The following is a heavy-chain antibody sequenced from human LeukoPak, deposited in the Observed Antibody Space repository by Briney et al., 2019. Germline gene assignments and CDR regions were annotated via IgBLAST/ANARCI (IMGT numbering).Heavy chain of an antibody. Sequence: GESLKISCETSGYIFTNYWIGWVRQMPGKGLEWMGSIYPGDSSTRDSPSFQGQVSISADKSVTTAYLQWSSLRASDTAIYFCARLRGNYPHDAFDVWGQGTLVTISS. J-gene: IGHJ3*01. CDR1: GYIFTNYW. CDR2: IYPGDSST. D-gene: IGHD1-7*01. V-gene: IGHV5-51*01. CDR3: ARLRGNYPHDAFDV.